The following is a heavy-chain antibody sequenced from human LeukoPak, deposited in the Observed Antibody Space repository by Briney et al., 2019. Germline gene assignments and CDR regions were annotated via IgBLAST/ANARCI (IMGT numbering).Heavy chain of an antibody. V-gene: IGHV1-2*02. J-gene: IGHJ4*02. D-gene: IGHD1-26*01. CDR1: GYTFTCYY. Sequence: ASVRVSCKASGYTFTCYYMHWVRQAPGQGLEWMGWINPNSGGTNYAQKFQGRVTMTRDTSISTAYIELSRLRSDDTAVYYCAKSIVGAVPPDYWGQGTLVTVSS. CDR3: AKSIVGAVPPDY. CDR2: INPNSGGT.